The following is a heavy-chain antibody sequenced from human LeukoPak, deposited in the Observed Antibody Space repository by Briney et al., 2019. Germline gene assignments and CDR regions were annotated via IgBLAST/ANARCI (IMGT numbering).Heavy chain of an antibody. CDR3: ARDHPDYGDYTNFDY. D-gene: IGHD4-17*01. CDR1: GYTFTSYD. Sequence: GASVKVSCKASGYTFTSYDINWVRQATGQGLEWMGWMNPNSGNTGYAQKFQGRVTMTRDTSISTAYMELSRLRSDDTAVYYCARDHPDYGDYTNFDYWGQGTLVTVSS. CDR2: MNPNSGNT. V-gene: IGHV1-8*01. J-gene: IGHJ4*02.